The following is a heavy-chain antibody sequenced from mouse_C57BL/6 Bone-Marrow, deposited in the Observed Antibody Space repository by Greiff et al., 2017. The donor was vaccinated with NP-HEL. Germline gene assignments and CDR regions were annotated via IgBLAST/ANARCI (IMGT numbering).Heavy chain of an antibody. Sequence: EVMLVESGGGLVQSGRSLRLSCATSGFTFSDFYMEWVRQAPGKGLEWIAASRNKANDYTTEYSASVKGRFIVSRDTSQSILYLQMNALRAEDTAIYYCARASYYSNSYWYFDVWGTGTTVTVSS. D-gene: IGHD2-5*01. J-gene: IGHJ1*03. CDR1: GFTFSDFY. CDR2: SRNKANDYTT. CDR3: ARASYYSNSYWYFDV. V-gene: IGHV7-1*01.